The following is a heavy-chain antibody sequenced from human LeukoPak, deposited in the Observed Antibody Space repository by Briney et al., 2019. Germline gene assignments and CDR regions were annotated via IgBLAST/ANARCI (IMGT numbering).Heavy chain of an antibody. Sequence: GGSLRLSCAASGFTFSTYSMNWVRQAPGKGLEWVSYISSGSSTIHYADSVKGRFTISRDNAKKSLYLQMNSLRDEDTAVYYCARDYGYSSSFDYWGQGTLVTVYS. CDR1: GFTFSTYS. V-gene: IGHV3-48*02. J-gene: IGHJ4*02. CDR3: ARDYGYSSSFDY. D-gene: IGHD6-13*01. CDR2: ISSGSSTI.